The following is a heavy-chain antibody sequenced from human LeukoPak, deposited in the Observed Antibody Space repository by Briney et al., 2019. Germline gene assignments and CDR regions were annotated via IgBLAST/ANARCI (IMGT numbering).Heavy chain of an antibody. CDR3: AIKPPSGWFGTGWLDP. J-gene: IGHJ5*02. D-gene: IGHD3-10*01. CDR1: GGSISNNW. V-gene: IGHV4-4*02. Sequence: PSGTLSLTCSVSGGSISNNWWSWVRQSPGKGLEWIGNIYHSGTTHYNPSLKSRATISVDKSKNQFSLKLNSVTAADTAVYYCAIKPPSGWFGTGWLDPWGQGTLVTVSS. CDR2: IYHSGTT.